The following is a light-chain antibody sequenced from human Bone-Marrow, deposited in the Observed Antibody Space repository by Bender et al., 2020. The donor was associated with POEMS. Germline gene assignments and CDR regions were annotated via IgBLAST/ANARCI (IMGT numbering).Light chain of an antibody. CDR2: EVT. CDR3: SSYAGSNSVI. Sequence: QSALTQPASASGSPGQSVTISCTGTSGDIGAYNYVSWYQQHPGKAPKLVISEVTKRPSGVPDRFSGSKSGNSASLTVSGLQAEDEADYYCSSYAGSNSVIFGGGTKLTVL. J-gene: IGLJ2*01. V-gene: IGLV2-8*01. CDR1: SGDIGAYNY.